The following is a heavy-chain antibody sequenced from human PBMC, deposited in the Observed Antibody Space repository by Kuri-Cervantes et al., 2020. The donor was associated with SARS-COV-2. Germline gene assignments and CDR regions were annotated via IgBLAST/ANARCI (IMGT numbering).Heavy chain of an antibody. V-gene: IGHV3-7*01. Sequence: GGSLRLSCAASGFTFSSYWMSWVRQAPGKGLEWVANIKQDGSEKYYVDSVKGRFTISRDYAKNSLYLQMNSLRAEDTAVYYCATDLPCSSTSCHQTPVDYWGQGTLVTVSS. CDR1: GFTFSSYW. CDR2: IKQDGSEK. CDR3: ATDLPCSSTSCHQTPVDY. D-gene: IGHD2-2*01. J-gene: IGHJ4*02.